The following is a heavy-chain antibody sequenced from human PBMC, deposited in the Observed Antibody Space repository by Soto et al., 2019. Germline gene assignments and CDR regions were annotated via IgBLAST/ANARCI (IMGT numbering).Heavy chain of an antibody. CDR2: IRSKDDGQTT. D-gene: IGHD6-19*01. Sequence: HPGGSLRLSCTASGFPFGDFAMSWFRQAPGKGLEWLGFIRSKDDGQTTESAASVKGRFTISRDDSKSIAYLQMNSLKTEDTAVYYCTRGAEAHHRGWHQSGVYYYYGLDAWGHGTTVTVSS. CDR3: TRGAEAHHRGWHQSGVYYYYGLDA. CDR1: GFPFGDFA. J-gene: IGHJ6*02. V-gene: IGHV3-49*03.